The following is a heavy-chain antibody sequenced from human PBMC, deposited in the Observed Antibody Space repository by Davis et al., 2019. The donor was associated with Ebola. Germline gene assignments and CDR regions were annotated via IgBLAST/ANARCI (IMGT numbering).Heavy chain of an antibody. J-gene: IGHJ4*02. CDR1: GFTFSSYS. CDR3: ARGDVWGSYRSLDY. CDR2: ISSSSSYI. D-gene: IGHD3-16*02. Sequence: GGSLRLSCAASGFTFSSYSMNWVRQAPGKGLEWVSSISSSSSYIYYADSVKGRFTISRDNSKNTLYLQMNSLRAEDTAVYYCARGDVWGSYRSLDYWGQGTLVTVSS. V-gene: IGHV3-21*01.